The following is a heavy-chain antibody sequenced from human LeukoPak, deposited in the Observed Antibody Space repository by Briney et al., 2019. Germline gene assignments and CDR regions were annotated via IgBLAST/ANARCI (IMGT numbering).Heavy chain of an antibody. Sequence: GGSLRVSCVGSDFTFDVYAMTWVRLTPGKGLEWVSSIGGSGVYTRYADSVRGRFTISRDNSKNTLYLQMSSLRAEDTAIYYCARDPNGDYVGAFEFWGQGTLVSVST. CDR2: IGGSGVYT. J-gene: IGHJ3*01. D-gene: IGHD4-17*01. CDR1: DFTFDVYA. CDR3: ARDPNGDYVGAFEF. V-gene: IGHV3-23*01.